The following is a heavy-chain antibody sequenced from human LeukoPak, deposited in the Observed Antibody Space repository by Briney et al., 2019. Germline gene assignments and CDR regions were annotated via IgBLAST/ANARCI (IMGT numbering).Heavy chain of an antibody. CDR3: AKRDSSGSYYFDY. V-gene: IGHV3-53*01. CDR2: IYTGGST. Sequence: GGSLRLSCAASGFTISSNYMSWVRQAPGKGLEWVSVIYTGGSTNYADSVKGRFTISRDNSKNTLYLQMNSLRAEDTALYYCAKRDSSGSYYFDYWGQGALVTISS. D-gene: IGHD6-19*01. CDR1: GFTISSNY. J-gene: IGHJ4*02.